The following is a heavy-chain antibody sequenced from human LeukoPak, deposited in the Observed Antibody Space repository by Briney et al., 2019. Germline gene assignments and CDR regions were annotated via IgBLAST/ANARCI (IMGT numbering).Heavy chain of an antibody. D-gene: IGHD6-13*01. CDR1: GGSISSSIYY. J-gene: IGHJ6*02. Sequence: SETLSLTCTVSGGSISSSIYYWGWIRQPPGKGLEWIGSIYYSGSTYYNPSLKSRVTISVDTSMNQFSLKLSSVTAADTAVYYCARDVIAAAGYYYYGMDVWGQGTTVTVSS. CDR2: IYYSGST. CDR3: ARDVIAAAGYYYYGMDV. V-gene: IGHV4-39*07.